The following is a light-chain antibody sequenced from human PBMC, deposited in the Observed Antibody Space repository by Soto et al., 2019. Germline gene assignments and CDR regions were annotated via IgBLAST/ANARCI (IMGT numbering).Light chain of an antibody. Sequence: ALTQPASVFGSPGQSITISCSGTSSDVVNYNFVSWYQQHPGKAPKLVIYEVSNRPSGVSSRFSGSKSGNTASLTISGLQVEDEAYYYCTSYSSTTRVTFGGGTKVTVL. V-gene: IGLV2-14*01. CDR3: TSYSSTTRVT. CDR1: SSDVVNYNF. CDR2: EVS. J-gene: IGLJ2*01.